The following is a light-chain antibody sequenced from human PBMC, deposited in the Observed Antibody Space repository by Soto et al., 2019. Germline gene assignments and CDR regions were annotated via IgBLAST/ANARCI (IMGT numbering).Light chain of an antibody. Sequence: QLVLTQPPSVSGAPGQRVTISCTGSSSNIGAGYDVHWYQQLPGTAPKLLIYGNNNRPSGVPDRFSGSQSGTSASLAITGLQAEDEADYYCQSYDISLSGSRVFGGGTKLTVL. J-gene: IGLJ2*01. V-gene: IGLV1-40*01. CDR2: GNN. CDR1: SSNIGAGYD. CDR3: QSYDISLSGSRV.